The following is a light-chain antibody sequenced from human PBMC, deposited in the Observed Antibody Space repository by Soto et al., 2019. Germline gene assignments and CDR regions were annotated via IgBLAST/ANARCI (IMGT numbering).Light chain of an antibody. CDR3: MQALQTPMYT. Sequence: DIVMTQSPLSMPVTPGEPASISCRSSQSLLHSNGYNYSDWYLQKPGQSPQLLIYLGSNRASGVPDRFSGSGSGTDFTLKISRVEAEDVGVYYCMQALQTPMYTFGQGTKLEIK. J-gene: IGKJ2*01. CDR1: QSLLHSNGYNY. CDR2: LGS. V-gene: IGKV2-28*01.